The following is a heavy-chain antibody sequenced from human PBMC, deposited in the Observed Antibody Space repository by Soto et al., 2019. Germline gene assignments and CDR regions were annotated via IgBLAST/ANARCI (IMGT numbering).Heavy chain of an antibody. CDR3: ASMNILGRHAFDX. CDR1: GVSVSSVDYY. Sequence: SETLSLTCTVSGVSVSSVDYYWSWIRQPPGKGLELIGYVYHTGSTNYDPSLRGRVTISVETSKNQFSLQLNSVTAADTALYSCASMNILGRHAFDXWGQGTMVTVS. CDR2: VYHTGST. J-gene: IGHJ3*01. V-gene: IGHV4-61*08. D-gene: IGHD3-9*01.